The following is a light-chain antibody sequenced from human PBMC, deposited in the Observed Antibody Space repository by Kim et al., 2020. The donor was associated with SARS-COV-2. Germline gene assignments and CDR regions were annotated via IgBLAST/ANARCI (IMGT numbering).Light chain of an antibody. CDR3: AAWDDSLNGWV. J-gene: IGLJ3*02. CDR1: SSNIGTNT. Sequence: GQRFTISCSGSSSNIGTNTVTWHQQIRTTAPNLLCCSNNHRPSGVPDRCSGSKSGSSASLAISGLQSEDEADYYCAAWDDSLNGWVFGGGTQLTVL. V-gene: IGLV1-44*01. CDR2: SNN.